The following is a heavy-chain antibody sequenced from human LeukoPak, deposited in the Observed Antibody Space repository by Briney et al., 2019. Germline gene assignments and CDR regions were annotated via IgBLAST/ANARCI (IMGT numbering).Heavy chain of an antibody. CDR3: ATDRIRTYYFDY. CDR2: FDPEDGET. Sequence: ASVKVSCKVSGYTLTELSMHWVRQAPGEGLEWMGGFDPEDGETIYAQKFQGRVTMTEDTSTDTAYMELSSLRSEDMAVYYCATDRIRTYYFDYWGQGTLVTVSS. D-gene: IGHD5-18*01. J-gene: IGHJ4*02. V-gene: IGHV1-24*01. CDR1: GYTLTELS.